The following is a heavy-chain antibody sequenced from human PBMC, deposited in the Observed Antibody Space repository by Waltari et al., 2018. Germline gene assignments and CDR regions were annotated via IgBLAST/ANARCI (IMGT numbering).Heavy chain of an antibody. Sequence: QVQLQESGPGLVKPSETLSLTCTVSGGSISSYYWSWIRQPPGKGLEWIGYIYYRGSTNYNPSLKSRVTISVDTSKNQFSLKLSSVTAADTAVYYCARSVPDTAMPGFDYWGQGTLVTVSS. J-gene: IGHJ4*02. CDR2: IYYRGST. V-gene: IGHV4-59*01. CDR3: ARSVPDTAMPGFDY. D-gene: IGHD5-18*01. CDR1: GGSISSYY.